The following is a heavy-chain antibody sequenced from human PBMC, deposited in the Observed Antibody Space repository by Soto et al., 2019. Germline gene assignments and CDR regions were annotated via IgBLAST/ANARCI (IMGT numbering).Heavy chain of an antibody. CDR1: GGSISSGDYY. CDR2: IYYSGST. J-gene: IGHJ3*02. V-gene: IGHV4-30-4*01. CDR3: ARRRVGSWFGELEADAFDI. D-gene: IGHD3-10*01. Sequence: QVQLQESGPGLVKPSQTLSLTCTVSGGSISSGDYYWSWIRQPPGKGLEWIGYIYYSGSTYYNPSLKSRVTISVDTSKNQFSLKLSSVTAADTAVYYCARRRVGSWFGELEADAFDIWGQGTMVTVSS.